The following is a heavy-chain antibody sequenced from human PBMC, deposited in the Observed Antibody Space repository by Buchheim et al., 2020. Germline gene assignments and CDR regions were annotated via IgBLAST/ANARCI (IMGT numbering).Heavy chain of an antibody. V-gene: IGHV4-34*01. CDR2: IYYSGST. D-gene: IGHD3-22*01. Sequence: QVQLQQWGAGLLKPSETLSLTCAVYGGSFSGYYWSWIRQPPGKGLEWIGYIYYSGSTYYNPSLKSRVTISVDTSKNQFSLKLSSVTAADTAVYYCARDLLTTDSSDINWFDPWGQGTL. CDR1: GGSFSGYY. J-gene: IGHJ5*02. CDR3: ARDLLTTDSSDINWFDP.